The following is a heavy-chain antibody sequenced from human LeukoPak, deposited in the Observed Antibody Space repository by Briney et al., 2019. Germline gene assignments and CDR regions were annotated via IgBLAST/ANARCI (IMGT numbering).Heavy chain of an antibody. Sequence: GGSLRLSCAASGFTFSSYAMHWVRQAPGKGLEWVAVISYDGSNKYYADSVKGRFTISRDNSKNTLYLQMNSLRAEDTAVYYCARARRIAAATFGYWGQGTLVTVSS. CDR3: ARARRIAAATFGY. CDR2: ISYDGSNK. J-gene: IGHJ4*02. D-gene: IGHD6-13*01. V-gene: IGHV3-30-3*01. CDR1: GFTFSSYA.